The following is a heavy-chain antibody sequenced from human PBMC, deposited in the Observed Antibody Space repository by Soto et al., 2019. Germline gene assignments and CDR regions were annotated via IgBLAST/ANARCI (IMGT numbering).Heavy chain of an antibody. V-gene: IGHV1-18*01. CDR3: ATDRTYYDSSGDPEF. CDR1: GYTFTNYG. CDR2: SSTYNGNT. D-gene: IGHD3-22*01. Sequence: QVQLVQSGAEVKRPGASVKVSCKASGYTFTNYGISWVRQAPGQGLEWMGWSSTYNGNTIYAQTFQARVTMTTEKATKTAYMELKYLRSDDTALYYCATDRTYYDSSGDPEFWGQGTLVTVSS. J-gene: IGHJ4*02.